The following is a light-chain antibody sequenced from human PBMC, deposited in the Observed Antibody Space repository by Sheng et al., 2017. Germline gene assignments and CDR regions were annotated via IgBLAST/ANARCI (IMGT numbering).Light chain of an antibody. Sequence: DIQMTQSPSSLSASVGDRVTITCRASQGISTSLAWYQQKPGKAPKLLLFDASRLESGVPSRFSCSGSGTDYTLTISSLQPKDFATYYCQQYYTTPYTFGQGTKLEIK. J-gene: IGKJ2*01. V-gene: IGKV1-NL1*01. CDR1: QGISTS. CDR3: QQYYTTPYT. CDR2: DAS.